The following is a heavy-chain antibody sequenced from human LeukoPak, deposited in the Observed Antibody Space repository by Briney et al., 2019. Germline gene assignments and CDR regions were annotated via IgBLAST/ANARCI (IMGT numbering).Heavy chain of an antibody. V-gene: IGHV4-59*08. CDR3: ARWAAQAFDY. D-gene: IGHD2-15*01. CDR2: IYHIGST. Sequence: SETLSLTCTVSGGSISSYYWSWIRQPPGKGLEWIGYIYHIGSTNYNPALKSRVTTSADTSKSQFSLKLTSVTAADTAVYYCARWAAQAFDYWGQGTLVTVSS. J-gene: IGHJ4*02. CDR1: GGSISSYY.